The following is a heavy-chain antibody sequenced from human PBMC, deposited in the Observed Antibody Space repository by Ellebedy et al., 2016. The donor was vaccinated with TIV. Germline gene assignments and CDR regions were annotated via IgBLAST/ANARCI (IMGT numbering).Heavy chain of an antibody. Sequence: GESLKISCAASGFSFSDYGMHWVRQAPGEGLEWVAFIWYDGTNEYYAESVKGRFTISRDNSKNTLYLQMNSLRAEDTAVYYCAGEVGSRQINSWGQGTQVTVFS. D-gene: IGHD1-26*01. CDR2: IWYDGTNE. V-gene: IGHV3-30*02. CDR1: GFSFSDYG. CDR3: AGEVGSRQINS. J-gene: IGHJ4*02.